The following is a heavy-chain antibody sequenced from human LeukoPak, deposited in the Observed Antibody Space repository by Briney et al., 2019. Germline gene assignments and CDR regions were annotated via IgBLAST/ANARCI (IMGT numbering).Heavy chain of an antibody. CDR1: GYTFTGYY. CDR2: IIPILGIA. J-gene: IGHJ4*02. D-gene: IGHD3-16*01. Sequence: SVKVSCKTSGYTFTGYYMHWVRQAPGQGLEWMGRIIPILGIANYAQKFQGRVTITADKSTSTAYMELSSLRSEDTAVYYCARVGPVGSPNTYDYWGQGTLVTVSS. V-gene: IGHV1-69*04. CDR3: ARVGPVGSPNTYDY.